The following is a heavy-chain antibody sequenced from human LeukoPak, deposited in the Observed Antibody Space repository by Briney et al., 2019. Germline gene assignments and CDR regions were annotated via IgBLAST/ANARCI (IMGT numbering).Heavy chain of an antibody. Sequence: ASVKVSCKASGYTFTGYYMHWVRQAPGQGLEWMGIINPSGGSTSYAQKFQDRVTMTKDTSTSTAYMEMRSLRSDDTAIYYCARVRLVWGMETFDLWGQGTMVIVSS. D-gene: IGHD3-16*01. J-gene: IGHJ3*01. CDR1: GYTFTGYY. CDR3: ARVRLVWGMETFDL. V-gene: IGHV1-46*01. CDR2: INPSGGST.